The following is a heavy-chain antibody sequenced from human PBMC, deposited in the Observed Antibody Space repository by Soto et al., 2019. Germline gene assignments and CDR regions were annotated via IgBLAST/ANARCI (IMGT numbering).Heavy chain of an antibody. CDR2: IYYSGST. D-gene: IGHD3-16*01. CDR3: ARQARLRLGEAVRDFDY. J-gene: IGHJ4*02. V-gene: IGHV4-39*01. CDR1: GGSISSSSYY. Sequence: QLQLQESGPGLVKPSETLSLTCTVSGGSISSSSYYWGWIRQPPGKGLEWIGSIYYSGSTYYNPSLKSRVTISVDTSKNQFSLKLSSVTAADTAVYYCARQARLRLGEAVRDFDYWGQGTLVTVSS.